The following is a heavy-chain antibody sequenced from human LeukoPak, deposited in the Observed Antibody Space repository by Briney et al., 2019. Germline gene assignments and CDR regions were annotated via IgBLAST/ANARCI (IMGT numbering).Heavy chain of an antibody. CDR1: GFTFSDYA. CDR2: IRSKDYGGTT. V-gene: IGHV3-49*03. J-gene: IGHJ5*02. Sequence: GGSLGLSCTASGFTFSDYAMSWFRQAPGKGLEWVGCIRSKDYGGTTENAASVNGRFTISRDDSKSIAYLQMNSLKTEDTAVYYCTRGRRQDYYGSGSYYNWFDPWGQGTLVTVSS. CDR3: TRGRRQDYYGSGSYYNWFDP. D-gene: IGHD3-10*01.